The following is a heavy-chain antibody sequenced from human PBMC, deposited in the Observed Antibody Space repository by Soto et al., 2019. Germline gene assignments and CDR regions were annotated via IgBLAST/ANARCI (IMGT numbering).Heavy chain of an antibody. CDR1: GGSISSYY. J-gene: IGHJ4*02. Sequence: QVQLQESGPGLVKPSETLSLTCTVSGGSISSYYWSWIRQPPGKGLEWIGYIYYSGSTNYNPSLKSRVTISVDTSKNQFSLMLSSVTAADTAGYYCARRRGYSCDYLGQGTLVTVSS. V-gene: IGHV4-59*08. D-gene: IGHD5-18*01. CDR2: IYYSGST. CDR3: ARRRGYSCDY.